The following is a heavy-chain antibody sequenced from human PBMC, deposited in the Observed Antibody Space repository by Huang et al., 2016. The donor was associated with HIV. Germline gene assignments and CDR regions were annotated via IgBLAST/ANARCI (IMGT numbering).Heavy chain of an antibody. J-gene: IGHJ4*02. Sequence: QVQLVQSGAEVKKPGSSVKVSCKASGGTFSSYAISWVRQATGQGLEWMGGIIPIFGTANDAQKVQGRVTITADESTSTAYMELSSLRSEDTAVYYCARARGYYDSSVSYYFDYWGQGTLVTVSS. CDR1: GGTFSSYA. CDR3: ARARGYYDSSVSYYFDY. V-gene: IGHV1-69*13. D-gene: IGHD3-22*01. CDR2: IIPIFGTA.